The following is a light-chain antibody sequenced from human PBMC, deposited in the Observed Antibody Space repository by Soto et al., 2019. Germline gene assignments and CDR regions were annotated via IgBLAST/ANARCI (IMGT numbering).Light chain of an antibody. CDR2: EVI. CDR1: SSDVGGYSY. J-gene: IGLJ3*02. Sequence: QSALTQPASVSGSPGQSITISCTGSSSDVGGYSYVSWYQQYPGKAPKLMIYEVINRPSGVSNRFSGSKSGNTASLTISGLQADDEADYYCSSYTSSDTGVFGGGTKLTVL. CDR3: SSYTSSDTGV. V-gene: IGLV2-14*01.